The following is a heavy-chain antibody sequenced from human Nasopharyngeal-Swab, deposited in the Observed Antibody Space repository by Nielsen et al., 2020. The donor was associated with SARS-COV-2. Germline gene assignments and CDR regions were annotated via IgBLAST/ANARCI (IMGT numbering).Heavy chain of an antibody. Sequence: ASVKVSCKASGYTFTSYGISWVRQAPGQGLEWMGWISAYNGNTNYAQKHQGRVTMTTDTSTSTAYMELRSLRSDDTAVYYCARGVVPAANHYYYMDVWGKGTTVTVSS. V-gene: IGHV1-18*01. CDR2: ISAYNGNT. CDR1: GYTFTSYG. J-gene: IGHJ6*03. CDR3: ARGVVPAANHYYYMDV. D-gene: IGHD2-2*01.